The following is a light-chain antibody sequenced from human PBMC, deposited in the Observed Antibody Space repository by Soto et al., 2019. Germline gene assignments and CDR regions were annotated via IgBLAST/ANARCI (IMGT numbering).Light chain of an antibody. J-gene: IGKJ1*01. Sequence: DIQMTQSPSSLYASVGDRITITCRASQAIRNDLAWFQQTPGKAPKRLIYAASTLHSVVPSRFSGSGSGTDFTLTISSLQPEDFATYYCLQGRSYPWTCGQGTKVDIK. V-gene: IGKV1-17*01. CDR1: QAIRND. CDR3: LQGRSYPWT. CDR2: AAS.